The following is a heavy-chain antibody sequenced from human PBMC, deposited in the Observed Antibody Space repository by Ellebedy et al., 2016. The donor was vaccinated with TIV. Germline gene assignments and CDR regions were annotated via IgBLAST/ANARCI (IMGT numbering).Heavy chain of an antibody. CDR1: GYSFTNYW. CDR3: ARSRQGYNAGADF. D-gene: IGHD5-24*01. V-gene: IGHV5-51*01. Sequence: PGGSLRLSCKASGYSFTNYWTGRVRKMPGKGQEWMGVIHPGDSATSYSPSFQGLVTLSADKSTGTAYLQWTSLKASDRDMYFCARSRQGYNAGADFWGQGTLVTVSS. J-gene: IGHJ4*02. CDR2: IHPGDSAT.